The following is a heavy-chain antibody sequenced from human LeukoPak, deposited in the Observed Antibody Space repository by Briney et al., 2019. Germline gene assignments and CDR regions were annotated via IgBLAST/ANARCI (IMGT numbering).Heavy chain of an antibody. Sequence: GGSLRLSCAASGFIFSDYYMSWIRQAPGKGLKWVSYISGSGSTVYYAASVRGRFTISRDNAKNSLFLQMYSLRAEDTAVYYCARDRGNSDPGDWFDSWGQGTLVTVSS. J-gene: IGHJ5*01. D-gene: IGHD4-23*01. CDR3: ARDRGNSDPGDWFDS. CDR1: GFIFSDYY. CDR2: ISGSGSTV. V-gene: IGHV3-11*01.